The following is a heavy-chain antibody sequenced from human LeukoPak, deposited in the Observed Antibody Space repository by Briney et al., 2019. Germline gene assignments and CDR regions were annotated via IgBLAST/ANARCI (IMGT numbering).Heavy chain of an antibody. CDR1: GFTFSSYA. CDR2: ISYDGSNK. D-gene: IGHD3-22*01. J-gene: IGHJ4*02. Sequence: GGSLRLSCAASGFTFSSYAMHWVRQAPGKGLEWVAVISYDGSNKYYADSVKGRFTISRDNSKNSLYLQMNSLRAEDTAAYYCARDWHYYDSSGSFDYWGQGTLVTVSS. V-gene: IGHV3-30*04. CDR3: ARDWHYYDSSGSFDY.